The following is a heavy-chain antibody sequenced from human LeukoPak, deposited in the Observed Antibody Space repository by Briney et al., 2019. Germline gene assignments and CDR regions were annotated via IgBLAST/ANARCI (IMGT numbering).Heavy chain of an antibody. D-gene: IGHD2-15*01. V-gene: IGHV1-2*05. CDR1: GYTFTGYY. Sequence: GASVKVSCKASGYTFTGYYMHWVRQAPGQGLEWMGRINPNSGGTNYAQKFQGRVTMTRDTSISTAYMELSRLRSDDTVVYYCARVPYCSGGSCDYYGMDVWGQGTTVTVSS. CDR2: INPNSGGT. CDR3: ARVPYCSGGSCDYYGMDV. J-gene: IGHJ6*02.